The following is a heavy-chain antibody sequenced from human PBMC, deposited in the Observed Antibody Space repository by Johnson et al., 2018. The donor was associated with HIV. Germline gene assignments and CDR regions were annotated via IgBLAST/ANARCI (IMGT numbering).Heavy chain of an antibody. Sequence: QVQLVESGGGLVQPGGSLRLSCAAPGFTFSSYGMHWVRQAPGKGLEWVAFIRYDGSNKYYADSVKGRFTISRDNSKNMLYLQMNSLRAEDTALYYCAKGEQVWSVASAFDIWGQGTMVTVSS. CDR2: IRYDGSNK. CDR3: AKGEQVWSVASAFDI. D-gene: IGHD5-18*01. J-gene: IGHJ3*02. CDR1: GFTFSSYG. V-gene: IGHV3-30*02.